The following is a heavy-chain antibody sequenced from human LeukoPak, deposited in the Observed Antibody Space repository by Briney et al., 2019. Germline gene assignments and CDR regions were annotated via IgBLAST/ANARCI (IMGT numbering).Heavy chain of an antibody. CDR1: GYTLTELS. V-gene: IGHV1-24*01. D-gene: IGHD3-22*01. J-gene: IGHJ4*02. Sequence: ASVKVSCKVSGYTLTELSMHWVRQAPRKGLEWMGGFDPEDGETIYAQKFQGRVTMTEDTSTDTAYMELSSLRSEDTAVYYCATQYDSSGYYYFDYWGQGTLVTVSS. CDR3: ATQYDSSGYYYFDY. CDR2: FDPEDGET.